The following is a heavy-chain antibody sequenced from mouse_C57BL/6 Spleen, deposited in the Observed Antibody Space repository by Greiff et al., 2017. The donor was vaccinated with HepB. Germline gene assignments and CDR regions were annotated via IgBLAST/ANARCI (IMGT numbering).Heavy chain of an antibody. Sequence: VQLQQPGAELVKPGASVKVSCKASGYTFTSYWMHWVKQRPGQGLEWIGRIHPSDSDTNYNQKFKGKATLTVDKSSRTAYMQRSSLTSEDSAVYYCAIWGYGSSYLWYFDVWGTGTTVTVSS. CDR2: IHPSDSDT. V-gene: IGHV1-74*01. CDR3: AIWGYGSSYLWYFDV. J-gene: IGHJ1*03. CDR1: GYTFTSYW. D-gene: IGHD1-1*01.